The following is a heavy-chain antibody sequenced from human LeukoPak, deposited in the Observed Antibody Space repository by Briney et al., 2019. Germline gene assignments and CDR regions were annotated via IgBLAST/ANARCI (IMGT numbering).Heavy chain of an antibody. CDR1: GYSFTSYW. CDR2: IDPSDSYT. J-gene: IGHJ4*02. CDR3: ARQGPRITMIVVVNTVDY. D-gene: IGHD3-22*01. Sequence: GESLKISCKGSGYSFTSYWISWVRRMPGKGLEWMGRIDPSDSYTNYSPSFQGHVTISADKSISTAYLQWSSLKASDTAMYYCARQGPRITMIVVVNTVDYWGQGTLVTVSS. V-gene: IGHV5-10-1*01.